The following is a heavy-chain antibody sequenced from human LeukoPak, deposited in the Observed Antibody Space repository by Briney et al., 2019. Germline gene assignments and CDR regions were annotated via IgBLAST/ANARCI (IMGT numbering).Heavy chain of an antibody. CDR2: ISGSGGST. Sequence: GGSLRLSCAASGFTFSSYAMSWVRQARGKGLEWVSAISGSGGSTYYADSVKGRFTISRDNSKNTLYLQMNSLRAEDTAVYYCAKGGYSYGYTPYDAFDIWGQGTMVTVSS. J-gene: IGHJ3*02. D-gene: IGHD5-18*01. CDR1: GFTFSSYA. V-gene: IGHV3-23*01. CDR3: AKGGYSYGYTPYDAFDI.